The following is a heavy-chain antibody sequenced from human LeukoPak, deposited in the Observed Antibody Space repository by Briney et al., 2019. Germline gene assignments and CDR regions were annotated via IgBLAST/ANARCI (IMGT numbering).Heavy chain of an antibody. CDR2: IYYSGST. V-gene: IGHV4-59*01. CDR3: ARVSIAVAGRLFDY. CDR1: GGSISSYY. D-gene: IGHD6-19*01. Sequence: PSETLSLTCTVSGGSISSYYWSWIRQPPGKGLVWIGYIYYSGSTNYNPSLKSRVTISVDTSKNQFSLKLSSVTAADTAVYYCARVSIAVAGRLFDYWGQGTLVTVSS. J-gene: IGHJ4*02.